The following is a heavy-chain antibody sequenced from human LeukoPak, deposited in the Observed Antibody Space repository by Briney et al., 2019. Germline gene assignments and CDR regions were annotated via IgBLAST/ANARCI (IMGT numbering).Heavy chain of an antibody. CDR1: GGSISSGGYY. J-gene: IGHJ5*02. D-gene: IGHD3-10*01. CDR3: ARAQTLWFGEYNWFDP. V-gene: IGHV4-30-2*01. CDR2: IYHSGST. Sequence: SETLSLTCTVSGGSISSGGYYWSWIRQPPGKGLEWIGYIYHSGSTYYNLSLKSRVTISGDTSNNQFSLKLTSVTAADTAVYYCARAQTLWFGEYNWFDPWGQGTLVTVSS.